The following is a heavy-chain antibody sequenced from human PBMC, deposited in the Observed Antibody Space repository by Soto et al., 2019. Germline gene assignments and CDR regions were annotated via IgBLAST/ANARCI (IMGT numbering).Heavy chain of an antibody. CDR3: ARKYCSSTSCYEFFGAFDI. CDR2: ISAYNGNT. CDR1: GYTFTSYG. J-gene: IGHJ3*02. D-gene: IGHD2-2*01. V-gene: IGHV1-18*01. Sequence: ASVKVSCKASGYTFTSYGISWVRQAPGQGLEWMGWISAYNGNTNYAQKLQGRVTMTTDTSTSTAYMELRSPRSDDTAVYYCARKYCSSTSCYEFFGAFDIWGQGTMVTVSS.